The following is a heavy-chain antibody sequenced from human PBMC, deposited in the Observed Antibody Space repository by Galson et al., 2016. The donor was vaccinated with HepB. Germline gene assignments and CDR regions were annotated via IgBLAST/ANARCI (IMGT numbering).Heavy chain of an antibody. CDR1: GFTFSLYS. CDR3: ARDGNHGYDMDY. V-gene: IGHV3-48*02. D-gene: IGHD1-14*01. J-gene: IGHJ4*02. CDR2: ISSYSSTT. Sequence: SLRLSCAASGFTFSLYSMNWVRQAPGKGLEWVSYISSYSSTTHYADSVEGRFTISRDNAKNTLYLQMNSLRDEDTAIYFCARDGNHGYDMDYWGQGTLVTVSS.